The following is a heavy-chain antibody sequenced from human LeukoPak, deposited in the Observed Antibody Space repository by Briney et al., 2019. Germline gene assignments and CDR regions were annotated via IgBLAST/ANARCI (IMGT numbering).Heavy chain of an antibody. CDR2: ISSGGSYI. CDR3: ARDQYYFDSTEYYDANNFDF. Sequence: RTGGSLRLSCAASGFSFMTYSMSWVRQAPGKGLEWVSAISSGGSYIYYADSVKGRFTISRGDAKKSLYLQMNSLRAEDTAVYYCARDQYYFDSTEYYDANNFDFWGQGTLVTVSS. D-gene: IGHD3-22*01. J-gene: IGHJ4*02. CDR1: GFSFMTYS. V-gene: IGHV3-21*01.